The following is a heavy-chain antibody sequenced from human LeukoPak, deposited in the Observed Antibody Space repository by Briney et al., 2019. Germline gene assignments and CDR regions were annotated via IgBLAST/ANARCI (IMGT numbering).Heavy chain of an antibody. V-gene: IGHV4-59*12. D-gene: IGHD3-22*01. Sequence: PSETLSLTCTVSGGSISSYYWSWIRQPPGKGLEWIGYIYYSGSTNYNPSLKSRVTMSVDTSKNQFSLKLSSVTAADTAVYYCALGSYDSSGYFDYWGQGTLVTVSS. CDR1: GGSISSYY. CDR3: ALGSYDSSGYFDY. J-gene: IGHJ4*02. CDR2: IYYSGST.